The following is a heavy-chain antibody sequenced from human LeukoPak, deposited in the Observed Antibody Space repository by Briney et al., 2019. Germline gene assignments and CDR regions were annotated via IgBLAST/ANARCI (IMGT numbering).Heavy chain of an antibody. J-gene: IGHJ4*02. Sequence: PGGSLRLSCVASGFSFSSYVMNWVRQAPGTRLEWVSAISGNGGSTYYADSVKGRFTISRDNSKNTLSLQVNSLRAEDTAVYYCAKGIELWLTYFDHWGQGTLVTASS. CDR1: GFSFSSYV. D-gene: IGHD5-18*01. CDR3: AKGIELWLTYFDH. V-gene: IGHV3-23*01. CDR2: ISGNGGST.